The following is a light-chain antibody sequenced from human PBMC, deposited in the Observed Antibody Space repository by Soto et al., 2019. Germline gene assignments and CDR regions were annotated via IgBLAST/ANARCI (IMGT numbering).Light chain of an antibody. J-gene: IGKJ2*01. CDR2: SAS. V-gene: IGKV1-27*01. CDR3: QRTYNAPLYT. CDR1: QGISSY. Sequence: DIQLTQSPSSLSASVGDRVTITCRLSQGISSYLNWYRQKPGKVPKPLIYSASNLQSGVPSRFSGSGSGRDVTLTISSLQPEDVATSYGQRTYNAPLYTCGQGTKLEIK.